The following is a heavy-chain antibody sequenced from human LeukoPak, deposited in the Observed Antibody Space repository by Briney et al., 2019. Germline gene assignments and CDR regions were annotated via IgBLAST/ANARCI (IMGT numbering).Heavy chain of an antibody. D-gene: IGHD3-22*01. CDR2: IYYSGST. CDR1: GGSISSYY. CDR3: ARSDGYNYFDY. Sequence: KTSETLSLTCTVSGGSISSYYWSWIRQPPGKGLEWIGYIYYSGSTNYNPSLKSRVTISVDTSKNQFSLKLSSVTAADTAVYYCARSDGYNYFDYWGQGTLVTVS. V-gene: IGHV4-59*01. J-gene: IGHJ4*02.